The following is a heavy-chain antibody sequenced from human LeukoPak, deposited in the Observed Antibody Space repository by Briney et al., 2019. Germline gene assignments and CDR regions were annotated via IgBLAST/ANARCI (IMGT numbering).Heavy chain of an antibody. J-gene: IGHJ4*02. CDR1: GFTFSSYA. D-gene: IGHD1-26*01. CDR2: ISGSGGST. Sequence: PGGSLRLSCGASGFTFSSYAMSWVRQAPGKGLEWVSAISGSGGSTYYADSVKGRFTISRDNSKNTLYLQMNSLRAEDTAVYYCAKVGFGWRVAAYYFDYWGQGTLVTVSS. V-gene: IGHV3-23*01. CDR3: AKVGFGWRVAAYYFDY.